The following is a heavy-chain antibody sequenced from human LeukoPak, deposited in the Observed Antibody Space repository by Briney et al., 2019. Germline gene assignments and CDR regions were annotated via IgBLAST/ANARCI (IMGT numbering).Heavy chain of an antibody. J-gene: IGHJ3*02. CDR3: ARVPIRRRAFDI. V-gene: IGHV3-11*04. CDR1: GLSFSDSF. CDR2: ISGIGHDI. Sequence: GGSLRLSCVLSGLSFSDSFITWIRQTPGRGVEWLAYISGIGHDIYYADSLKGRFTISRDNAKNSLYLQMNSLRAEGTAVYDCARVPIRRRAFDIWGQGTMVTVSS.